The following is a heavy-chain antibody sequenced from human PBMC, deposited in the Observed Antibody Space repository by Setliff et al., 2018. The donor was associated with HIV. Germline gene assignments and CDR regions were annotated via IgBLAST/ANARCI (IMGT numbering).Heavy chain of an antibody. CDR3: ARPGGSYGDYGWYLRF. V-gene: IGHV1-18*01. CDR2: ISAYSGDT. J-gene: IGHJ4*02. CDR1: GYPFSGYG. Sequence: ASVKVSCKASGYPFSGYGISWVRQAPGQGLEWMGWISAYSGDTNYAQKFQGRLTMTTDTSTSTAYMELRSLRSDDTAMYYCARPGGSYGDYGWYLRFWGQGTPVTVSS. D-gene: IGHD4-17*01.